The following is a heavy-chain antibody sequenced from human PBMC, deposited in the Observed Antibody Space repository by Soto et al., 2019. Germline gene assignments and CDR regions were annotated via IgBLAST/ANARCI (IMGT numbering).Heavy chain of an antibody. V-gene: IGHV1-69*01. J-gene: IGHJ5*02. CDR2: IIPIIGPA. Sequence: QVQLVQSGAEVKRPGSSVKLSCKASGGTFTYYGISWVRQAPGQGLEWMGGIIPIIGPATYAQKFQGRLTIPADQSPSTAYMELSSLGSEDTALYYSARDLGTTIAGPPRRETYGWLDPWGQGTLVTVSS. CDR1: GGTFTYYG. CDR3: ARDLGTTIAGPPRRETYGWLDP. D-gene: IGHD3-22*01.